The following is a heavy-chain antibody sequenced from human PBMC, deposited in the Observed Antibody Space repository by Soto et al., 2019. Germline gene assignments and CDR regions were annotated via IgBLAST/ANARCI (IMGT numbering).Heavy chain of an antibody. Sequence: VGSLRLSCASSVFTFSNYGMHCVRQSPGKWLEWVAGIWYDGSKRYYADSVKGRFTISRDDSKNTLYLQMSSLRAEDTAVYFCARDLSATFYIFDFSPRGQGALVTVSS. CDR2: IWYDGSKR. D-gene: IGHD3-9*01. V-gene: IGHV3-33*01. CDR3: ARDLSATFYIFDFSP. CDR1: VFTFSNYG. J-gene: IGHJ5*02.